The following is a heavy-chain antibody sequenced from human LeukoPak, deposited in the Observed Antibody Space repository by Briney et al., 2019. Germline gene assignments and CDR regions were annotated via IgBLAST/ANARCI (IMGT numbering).Heavy chain of an antibody. CDR3: ARWGGRGYSYGLDY. V-gene: IGHV1-69*05. CDR1: GGTFSSYA. Sequence: ASVKVSCKASGGTFSSYAISWVRQAPGQGLEWMGGIIPISGTANYAQKFQGRVTITTDESTSTAYMELSSLRSEDTAVYYCARWGGRGYSYGLDYWGQGTLVTVSS. J-gene: IGHJ4*02. D-gene: IGHD5-18*01. CDR2: IIPISGTA.